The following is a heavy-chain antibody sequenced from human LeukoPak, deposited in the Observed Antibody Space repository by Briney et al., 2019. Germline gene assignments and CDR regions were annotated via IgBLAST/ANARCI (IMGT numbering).Heavy chain of an antibody. D-gene: IGHD3-22*01. CDR3: ARGVKERDVVIVVVGFTTGYYYFDY. CDR2: IYHSGST. V-gene: IGHV4-38-2*02. Sequence: KASETLSLTCTVSGYSISSGYYWGWIRQPPGKGLEWIGSIYHSGSTYYNPSLKSRVTISVDTSKNQFSLKLSSVTAADTAVYYCARGVKERDVVIVVVGFTTGYYYFDYWGQGTLVTVSS. J-gene: IGHJ4*02. CDR1: GYSISSGYY.